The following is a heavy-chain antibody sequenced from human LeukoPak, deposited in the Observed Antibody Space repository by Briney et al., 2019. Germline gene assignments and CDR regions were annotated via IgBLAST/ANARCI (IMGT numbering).Heavy chain of an antibody. CDR1: GGSFSGYY. J-gene: IGHJ4*02. CDR2: INHSGST. Sequence: MPSETLSLTCAVYGGSFSGYYWSWIRQPPGKGLEWIGEINHSGSTNYNPSLKSRVTISVDTSKNQFSLKLISVTAADTAVYYCARGKYSSGWYNFDYWGQGTLVTVSS. D-gene: IGHD6-19*01. V-gene: IGHV4-34*01. CDR3: ARGKYSSGWYNFDY.